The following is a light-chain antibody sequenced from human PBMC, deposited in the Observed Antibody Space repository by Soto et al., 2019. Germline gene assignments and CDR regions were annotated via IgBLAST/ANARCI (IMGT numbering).Light chain of an antibody. Sequence: DIQMTQSPSSLSASIGDRVTITCRASQSLSSWVAWYQKKPDKGPQLLISDTSRFETGISSRFSGSGSLAHSTPTISSLQPDDAAIYFCQHYNTYPWTFGQGTKVEIK. V-gene: IGKV1-5*01. CDR3: QHYNTYPWT. CDR1: QSLSSW. J-gene: IGKJ1*01. CDR2: DTS.